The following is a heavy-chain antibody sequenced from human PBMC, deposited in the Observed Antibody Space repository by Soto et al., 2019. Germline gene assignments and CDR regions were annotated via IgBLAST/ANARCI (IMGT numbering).Heavy chain of an antibody. Sequence: MQLVQSGPEEKKPGTSVKVSCKASTFPFTSSAVTWVRQARGQRLEWRGWIVVGSGNTKYAHKFQERVTITRDMSAGTAYWVRSSLRSEYTAVYYCATHREGAPYYFDYWGQGTLLTVAS. CDR1: TFPFTSSA. CDR3: ATHREGAPYYFDY. V-gene: IGHV1-58*01. CDR2: IVVGSGNT. D-gene: IGHD1-26*01. J-gene: IGHJ4*02.